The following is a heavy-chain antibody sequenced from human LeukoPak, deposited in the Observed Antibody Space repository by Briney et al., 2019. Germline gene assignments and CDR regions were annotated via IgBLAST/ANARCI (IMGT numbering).Heavy chain of an antibody. CDR3: ARDLFVRRYFDY. CDR2: ISSSSSYI. CDR1: GFTFSSYS. J-gene: IGHJ4*02. V-gene: IGHV3-21*01. Sequence: AGGSLRLSCAASGFTFSSYSMNWVRQAPGKGLEWVSSISSSSSYIYYVDSVKGRFTISRDNAKNSLYLQMNSLRAEDTAVYYCARDLFVRRYFDYWGQGTLVTVSS. D-gene: IGHD3-10*01.